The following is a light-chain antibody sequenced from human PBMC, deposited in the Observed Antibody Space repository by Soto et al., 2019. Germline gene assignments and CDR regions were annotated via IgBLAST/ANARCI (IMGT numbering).Light chain of an antibody. CDR2: DTS. V-gene: IGKV3-20*01. Sequence: EIVLTQSPGTLSLSPGERATLPCRASQSVRSNHLAWYQQKPGQAPRLLIYDTSTRASGIPDRFSGSGSGTDFTLTISRLEPEDFVVYYCYYYGSSPRTFGQGTKVDIK. CDR3: YYYGSSPRT. CDR1: QSVRSNH. J-gene: IGKJ1*01.